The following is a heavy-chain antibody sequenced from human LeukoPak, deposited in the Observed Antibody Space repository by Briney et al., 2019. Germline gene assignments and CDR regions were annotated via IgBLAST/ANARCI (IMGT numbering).Heavy chain of an antibody. CDR1: GYTFTGYY. J-gene: IGHJ4*02. V-gene: IGHV1-2*02. Sequence: GASVTVSRKASGYTFTGYYMHWVRQAPGQGLEWMGWINPNRGGTNYAQKFQGRVTMTRDTSISTAYMELSRLRSDDTAVYYCARGLGYYGSGSYYRFDYWGQGTLVTVSS. D-gene: IGHD3-10*01. CDR3: ARGLGYYGSGSYYRFDY. CDR2: INPNRGGT.